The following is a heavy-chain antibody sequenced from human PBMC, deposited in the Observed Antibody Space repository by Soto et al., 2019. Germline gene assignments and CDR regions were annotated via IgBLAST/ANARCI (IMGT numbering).Heavy chain of an antibody. J-gene: IGHJ6*02. CDR3: ARDSLAYDSSGYHYYNYGMDV. CDR1: GGSISSGGYY. D-gene: IGHD3-22*01. V-gene: IGHV4-31*03. Sequence: SETLSLTCTVSGGSISSGGYYWSWIRQHPGKGLEWIGYIYYSGSTYYNPSLKSRVTVSVDTSKNQFSLKLSSVTAADTAVYYCARDSLAYDSSGYHYYNYGMDVWGQGTTVTVSS. CDR2: IYYSGST.